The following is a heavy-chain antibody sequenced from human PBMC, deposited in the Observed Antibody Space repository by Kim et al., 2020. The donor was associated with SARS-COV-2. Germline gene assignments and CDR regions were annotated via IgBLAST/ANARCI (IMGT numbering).Heavy chain of an antibody. CDR3: ARAKVWSEVDY. D-gene: IGHD3-3*01. Sequence: ASVKVSCKASGYTFTGYYMHWVRQAPGQGLEWMGWINPNRGDTKFAQNFQGRVTITRDTSISTAYMELSRLRSDDTAVYYCARAKVWSEVDYWGQGTLVTVSS. J-gene: IGHJ4*02. CDR2: INPNRGDT. CDR1: GYTFTGYY. V-gene: IGHV1-2*02.